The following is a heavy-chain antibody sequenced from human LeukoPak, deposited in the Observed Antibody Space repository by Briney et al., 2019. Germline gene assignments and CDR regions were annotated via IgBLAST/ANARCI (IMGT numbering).Heavy chain of an antibody. CDR2: IYSAGST. CDR1: GFTVSTNY. D-gene: IGHD3-22*01. J-gene: IGHJ4*02. Sequence: GGSLRLSCAVSGFTVSTNYMSWVRQAPGKGLEWVSIIYSAGSTYYADSVKGRFTISRDYSKNTVYLQMNSLRAEDTAVYYCASDSSAYCLFDYWGQGTLVTVSS. CDR3: ASDSSAYCLFDY. V-gene: IGHV3-53*01.